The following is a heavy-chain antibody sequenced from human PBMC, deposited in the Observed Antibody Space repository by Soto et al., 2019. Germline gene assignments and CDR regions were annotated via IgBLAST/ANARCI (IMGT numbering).Heavy chain of an antibody. Sequence: QPGGSLRLSCAASGFTFSSYAMSWVRQAPGKGLEWVSAISGSGGSTYYADSVKGRFTISRDNSKNTLYLQMNSLRAEDTAVYYCAKDKVLNSGSSNCFDYWGQGTLVTVSS. D-gene: IGHD1-26*01. V-gene: IGHV3-23*01. CDR1: GFTFSSYA. CDR2: ISGSGGST. CDR3: AKDKVLNSGSSNCFDY. J-gene: IGHJ4*02.